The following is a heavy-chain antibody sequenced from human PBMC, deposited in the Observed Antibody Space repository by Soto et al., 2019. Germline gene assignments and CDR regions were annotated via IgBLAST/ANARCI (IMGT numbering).Heavy chain of an antibody. CDR3: ARGSNHFDY. CDR2: INSDGNST. V-gene: IGHV3-74*01. CDR1: GFTFSPFW. D-gene: IGHD4-4*01. J-gene: IGHJ4*02. Sequence: EVQLVESGGGLVQTGGSLRLSCAASGFTFSPFWMHWVRQVPGKGPVWVSRINSDGNSTSYADSVKGRFTISRDNAKNTLSLQMNSLRAEDTAVYYCARGSNHFDYWGQGTLVTVSS.